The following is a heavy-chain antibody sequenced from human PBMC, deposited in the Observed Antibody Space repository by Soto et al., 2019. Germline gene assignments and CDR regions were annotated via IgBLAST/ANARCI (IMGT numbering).Heavy chain of an antibody. CDR1: GFNMVNYA. Sequence: EVQLLESGGGLVQPGGSLRLSCVGSGFNMVNYAMTWVRQAPGKGLEWVSLLYSGGGTTHSADSVEGRVTVSRDKSKNTLYRQISSLRDEDTAVYYCARTIIHYYFDSWGQGALVTVSS. J-gene: IGHJ4*02. V-gene: IGHV3-23*03. CDR2: LYSGGGTT. CDR3: ARTIIHYYFDS.